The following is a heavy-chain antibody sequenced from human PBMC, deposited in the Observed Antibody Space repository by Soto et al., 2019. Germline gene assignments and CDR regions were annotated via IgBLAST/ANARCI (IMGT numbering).Heavy chain of an antibody. CDR3: ERGSSWYLGASDI. CDR1: GYSFSTYW. J-gene: IGHJ3*02. V-gene: IGHV5-51*01. CDR2: ISPADSDT. Sequence: GESLKISCQGSGYSFSTYWIGWVRQMPGKGLEWMGIISPADSDTRYSPSFQGQVTISADKSISTAYMQRNSLKASDTAMYYCERGSSWYLGASDIWGQGTMVTVSS. D-gene: IGHD6-13*01.